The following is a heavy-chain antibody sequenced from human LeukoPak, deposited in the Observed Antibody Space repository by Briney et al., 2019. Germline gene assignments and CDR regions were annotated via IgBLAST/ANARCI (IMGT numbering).Heavy chain of an antibody. CDR1: GFTFDDYA. J-gene: IGHJ4*02. CDR3: ATLPAMATIFEEGRNYDY. Sequence: GGSLRLSCAASGFTFDDYAMHWVRQAPGKGLEWVSLISGDGGSTYYADSVKGRFTISRDNSKNSLYLQINSLRTEDTALYYCATLPAMATIFEEGRNYDYWGQGTLVTVSS. V-gene: IGHV3-43*02. CDR2: ISGDGGST. D-gene: IGHD5-24*01.